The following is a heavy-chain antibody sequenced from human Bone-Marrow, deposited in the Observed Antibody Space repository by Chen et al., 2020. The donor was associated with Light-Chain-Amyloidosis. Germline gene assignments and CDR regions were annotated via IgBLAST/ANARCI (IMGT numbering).Heavy chain of an antibody. V-gene: IGHV3-23*01. J-gene: IGHJ5*02. Sequence: EVQLLESGGGLVRPGGSLRLSCAASGFSLNDYAMSWVRQAPGKGLEWVSDISDSGGNTNYADSVKGRFTISRDNSKNTLYLDMNSLRVDDTALYYCARDTYYYDNIDYYSWFDPWGQGTLVTVSS. CDR1: GFSLNDYA. CDR3: ARDTYYYDNIDYYSWFDP. CDR2: ISDSGGNT. D-gene: IGHD3-22*01.